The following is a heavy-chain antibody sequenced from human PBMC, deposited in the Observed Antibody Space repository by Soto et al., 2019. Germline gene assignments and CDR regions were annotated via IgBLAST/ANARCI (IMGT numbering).Heavy chain of an antibody. Sequence: PGGSLRLSCAASGFNFAEYAMHWVRQIPGKGLEWVSGISWDGGRIGYADSVKGRFTISRDNAKKSLFLQMNSLRPEDTALYYCAKAVVQATQPRYYFYGMDVWGQGTTVTVSS. CDR1: GFNFAEYA. D-gene: IGHD1-1*01. CDR3: AKAVVQATQPRYYFYGMDV. J-gene: IGHJ6*02. CDR2: ISWDGGRI. V-gene: IGHV3-9*01.